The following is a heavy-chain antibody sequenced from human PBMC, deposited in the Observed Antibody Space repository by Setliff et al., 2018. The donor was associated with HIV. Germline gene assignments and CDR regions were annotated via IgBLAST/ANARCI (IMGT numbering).Heavy chain of an antibody. CDR2: IYTRGNT. CDR1: GASITSHN. Sequence: TSETLSPTCSVSGASITSHNWSWIRQAAGKGLEWIGRIYTRGNTNYNPSLRSRVTMSVDTSKNQFSLKVTSVTAADTAVYYCARAPLSRLRSYYYYYGMDVWGQGTTVTVSS. CDR3: ARAPLSRLRSYYYYYGMDV. D-gene: IGHD4-17*01. V-gene: IGHV4-4*07. J-gene: IGHJ6*02.